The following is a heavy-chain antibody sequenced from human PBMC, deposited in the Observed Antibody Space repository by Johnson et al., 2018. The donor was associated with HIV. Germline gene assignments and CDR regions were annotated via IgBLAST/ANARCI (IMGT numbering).Heavy chain of an antibody. J-gene: IGHJ3*02. D-gene: IGHD3-10*01. V-gene: IGHV3-66*01. CDR2: IYSGGST. CDR3: ARDASYYGSANDAFDI. CDR1: GFTVSSNY. Sequence: VQLVESGGGLVQPGGSLRLSCAASGFTVSSNYMSWVRQAPGKGLEWVSAIYSGGSTYYAASVKGSFTISRDNSKNKLYLQMNSLRAEDTAVYYCARDASYYGSANDAFDIWGQGTMVTVSS.